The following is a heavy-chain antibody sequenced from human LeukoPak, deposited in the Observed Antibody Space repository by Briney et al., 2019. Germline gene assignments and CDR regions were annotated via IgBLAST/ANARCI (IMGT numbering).Heavy chain of an antibody. J-gene: IGHJ6*04. D-gene: IGHD3-3*01. CDR2: ISGDGGST. V-gene: IGHV3-43*02. CDR3: AKDIKLRILEWPPMPMDV. Sequence: TGGSLRLSCAASGFTFDDYAMHWVRQAPGKGLEWVSLISGDGGSTYYADSVKGRFTISRDNSKSSLYLQMNSLRTEDTALYYCAKDIKLRILEWPPMPMDVWGKGTTVTVSS. CDR1: GFTFDDYA.